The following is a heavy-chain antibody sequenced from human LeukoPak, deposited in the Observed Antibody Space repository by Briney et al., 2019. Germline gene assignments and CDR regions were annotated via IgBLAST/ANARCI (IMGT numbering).Heavy chain of an antibody. V-gene: IGHV1-46*01. Sequence: ASVKVSCKASGYTFTSYYMHWVRQAPGQGLEWMGIINPSGGSTSYAQKFQGRVTITRDTSTSTVYMELSSLRSEDTAVYYCARDGTPVRRYFGLQHDAFDIWGQGTMVTVSS. CDR1: GYTFTSYY. J-gene: IGHJ3*02. CDR2: INPSGGST. D-gene: IGHD3-9*01. CDR3: ARDGTPVRRYFGLQHDAFDI.